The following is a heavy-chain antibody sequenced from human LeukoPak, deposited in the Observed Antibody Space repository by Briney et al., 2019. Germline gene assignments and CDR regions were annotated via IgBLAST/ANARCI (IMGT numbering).Heavy chain of an antibody. Sequence: SVKVSCKVSGYTLTELSMHWVRQAPGQGLEWMGGIIPIFGTANYAQKFQGRVTITADKSTSTAYMELSSLRSEDTAVYYCAMGVGAPEDLALAADFDYWGQGTLVTVSS. CDR3: AMGVGAPEDLALAADFDY. D-gene: IGHD6-19*01. CDR1: GYTLTELS. V-gene: IGHV1-69*06. CDR2: IIPIFGTA. J-gene: IGHJ4*02.